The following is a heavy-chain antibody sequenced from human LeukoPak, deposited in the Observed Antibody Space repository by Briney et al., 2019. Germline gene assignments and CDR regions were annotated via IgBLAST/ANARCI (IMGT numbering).Heavy chain of an antibody. CDR1: GGSFSGYY. D-gene: IGHD3-16*02. Sequence: SETLSLTCAVYGGSFSGYYWSWIRQPPGKGLEWIGEINHSGSTNCNPSLKSRVTISVDTSKNQFSLKLSSVTAADTAVYYCARVMYYDYVWGSYRSYYFDYWGQGTLVTVSS. V-gene: IGHV4-34*01. J-gene: IGHJ4*02. CDR3: ARVMYYDYVWGSYRSYYFDY. CDR2: INHSGST.